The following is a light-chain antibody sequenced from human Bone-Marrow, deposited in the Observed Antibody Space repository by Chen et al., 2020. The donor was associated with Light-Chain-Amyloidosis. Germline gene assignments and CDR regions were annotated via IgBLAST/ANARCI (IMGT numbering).Light chain of an antibody. CDR2: WAS. Sequence: DIGMTQSPDSLAVSLGERATINCKSSQSVLYSSNNKNYLAWYQQKTGQPPKLLIYWASIRESGVPDRFSGSGSGTDFTLTITTLQAEDVAVYYCQQHYDTPWTFGQGTKVEIK. J-gene: IGKJ1*01. V-gene: IGKV4-1*01. CDR1: QSVLYSSNNKNY. CDR3: QQHYDTPWT.